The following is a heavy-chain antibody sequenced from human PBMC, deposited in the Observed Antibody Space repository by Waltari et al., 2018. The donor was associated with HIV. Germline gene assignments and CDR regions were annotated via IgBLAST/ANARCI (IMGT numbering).Heavy chain of an antibody. CDR2: ISSSSSYI. Sequence: EVQLVESGGGLVKPGGSLRLSCAASGFTFGRYSMNWVRQAPGKGLEWVSSISSSSSYIYYADSVKGRFTISRDNAKNSLYLQMNSLRAEDTAVYYCARDSGPYYYDSSGYASFDYWGQGTLVTVSS. CDR1: GFTFGRYS. CDR3: ARDSGPYYYDSSGYASFDY. J-gene: IGHJ4*02. D-gene: IGHD3-22*01. V-gene: IGHV3-21*01.